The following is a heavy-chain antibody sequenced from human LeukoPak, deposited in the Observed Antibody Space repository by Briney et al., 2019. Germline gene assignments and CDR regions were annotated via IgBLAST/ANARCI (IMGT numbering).Heavy chain of an antibody. CDR1: GGSISSYY. CDR2: IYYSGST. Sequence: PSETLSLTCTVSGGSISSYYWSWIRQPPGKGLEWIGYIYYSGSTNYNPSLKSRVTISVDTSKNQFSLKLSSVTAADTAVYYCAGDGLGGEIYGMDVWGQGTTVTVSS. V-gene: IGHV4-59*01. CDR3: AGDGLGGEIYGMDV. J-gene: IGHJ6*02. D-gene: IGHD3-16*01.